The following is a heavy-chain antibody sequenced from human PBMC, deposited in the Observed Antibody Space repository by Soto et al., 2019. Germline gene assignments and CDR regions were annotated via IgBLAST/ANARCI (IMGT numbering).Heavy chain of an antibody. J-gene: IGHJ1*01. V-gene: IGHV3-30*19. CDR3: ARWGTTGGLDV. CDR2: TSYDGRDK. CDR1: GFTFRSHV. Sequence: QVQLVESGGGVVQPGTSLRVSCVGSGFTFRSHVIHWVRQAPGKGLEWVALTSYDGRDKYYADSVRGRFTISRDNSRNTVDLQMDSLKLEDTALYYCARWGTTGGLDVWGQGTLVSVSS. D-gene: IGHD3-16*01.